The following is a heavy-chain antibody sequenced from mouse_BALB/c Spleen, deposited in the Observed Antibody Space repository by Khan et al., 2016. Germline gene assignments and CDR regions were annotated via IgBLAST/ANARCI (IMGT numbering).Heavy chain of an antibody. V-gene: IGHV9-3*02. Sequence: QFQLVQSGPELKKPGETVKISCKASGYSFRNYGMNWVKQAPGKGLKWMGWINTNTGEPTYAEEFKGRFAFSLETSASTAYLQINNLKNEDTATYFWANYGSSGYFDYWGQGTTLTVSS. CDR1: GYSFRNYG. D-gene: IGHD1-1*01. J-gene: IGHJ2*01. CDR3: ANYGSSGYFDY. CDR2: INTNTGEP.